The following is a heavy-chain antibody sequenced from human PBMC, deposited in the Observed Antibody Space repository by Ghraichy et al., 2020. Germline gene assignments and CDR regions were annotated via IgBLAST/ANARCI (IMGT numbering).Heavy chain of an antibody. Sequence: GGSLRLSCSASGFTFNRHAMTWVRQAPGKGLAWVSSISGGGETTFYADSVKGRFTISRDNSKNTLYLQMHSLRAADTAIYYCATDPDFTYNWSDDDFWGQGTLVTVSS. D-gene: IGHD1-20*01. J-gene: IGHJ4*02. V-gene: IGHV3-23*01. CDR3: ATDPDFTYNWSDDDF. CDR1: GFTFNRHA. CDR2: ISGGGETT.